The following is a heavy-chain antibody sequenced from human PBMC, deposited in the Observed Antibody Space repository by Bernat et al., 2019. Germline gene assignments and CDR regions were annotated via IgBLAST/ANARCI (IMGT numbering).Heavy chain of an antibody. Sequence: QVQLVQSGAEVKKPGASVKVSCKASGYTFTSYGISWVRQAPGQGLEWMGWISAYNGNTNYAQKLQGRVTMTTDTATSTAYMELRSLRSDDTAVDYCARPSSGWDYSVGYFDLWGRGTLVTVSS. CDR1: GYTFTSYG. CDR2: ISAYNGNT. CDR3: ARPSSGWDYSVGYFDL. V-gene: IGHV1-18*01. J-gene: IGHJ2*01. D-gene: IGHD6-19*01.